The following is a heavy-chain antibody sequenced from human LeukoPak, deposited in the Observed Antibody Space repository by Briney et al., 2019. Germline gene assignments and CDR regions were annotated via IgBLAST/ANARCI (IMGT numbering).Heavy chain of an antibody. Sequence: GRSLRLSCAASGFTFSNYAMRWVRQAPGKGLEWVAIISYDGNNKYYANSVKGRFTISRDNSKNTLFLQMNSLRAEDTAVYYCARVVDTAMVLPDYWGQGTLVIVSS. CDR1: GFTFSNYA. CDR2: ISYDGNNK. J-gene: IGHJ4*02. D-gene: IGHD5-18*01. CDR3: ARVVDTAMVLPDY. V-gene: IGHV3-30-3*01.